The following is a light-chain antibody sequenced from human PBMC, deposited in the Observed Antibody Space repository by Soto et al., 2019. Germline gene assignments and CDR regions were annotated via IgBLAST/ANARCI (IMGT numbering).Light chain of an antibody. CDR2: GAS. CDR1: HSVSNN. V-gene: IGKV3-15*01. Sequence: EVVLTQSPGTLSLSPGEGATLSCRASHSVSNNLAWYQQKPGQAPRLLINGASTRATGIPARFTGSGSGTEFTLTISSLQSEDFAVYYCQQYHNWPPWTFGQGTKVDIK. J-gene: IGKJ1*01. CDR3: QQYHNWPPWT.